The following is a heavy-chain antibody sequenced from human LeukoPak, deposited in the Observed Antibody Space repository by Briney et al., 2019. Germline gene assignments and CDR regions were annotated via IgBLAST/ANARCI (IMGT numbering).Heavy chain of an antibody. CDR1: GGSFSGYY. CDR3: ARGRSPFYDSSGYVDY. D-gene: IGHD3-22*01. Sequence: NTSETLSLTCAVYGGSFSGYYWSWIRQPPGKGLEWIGEINHSGSTNYNPSLKSRVTISVDTSKNQFSLKLSSVTAADTAVYYCARGRSPFYDSSGYVDYWGQGTLVTVSS. CDR2: INHSGST. V-gene: IGHV4-34*01. J-gene: IGHJ4*02.